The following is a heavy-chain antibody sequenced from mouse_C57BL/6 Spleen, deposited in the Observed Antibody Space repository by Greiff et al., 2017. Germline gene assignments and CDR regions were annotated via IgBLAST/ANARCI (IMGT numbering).Heavy chain of an antibody. Sequence: EVKVVESGGGLVQPGGSMKLSCAASGFTFSDAWMDWVRQSPEKGLEWVAEIRNKANNHATYYAESVKGRFTISRDDSKSSVYLQMNSLRAEDTGIYYCTRHYDYDDYAMDYWGQGTSVTVSS. J-gene: IGHJ4*01. CDR1: GFTFSDAW. CDR2: IRNKANNHAT. D-gene: IGHD2-4*01. V-gene: IGHV6-6*01. CDR3: TRHYDYDDYAMDY.